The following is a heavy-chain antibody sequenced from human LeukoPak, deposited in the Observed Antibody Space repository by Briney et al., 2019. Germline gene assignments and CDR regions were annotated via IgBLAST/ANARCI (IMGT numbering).Heavy chain of an antibody. Sequence: GGSLRLSCAASGFDFSTYSMHWVRRAPGRGLEWLSHIDSSSSTIYYADSVKGRFTISRDNAKNSLYLQMNSLRAEDTAVFYCARGGARSSSYYYYGMDVWGLGTTVTVSS. CDR2: IDSSSSTI. V-gene: IGHV3-48*01. J-gene: IGHJ6*02. CDR1: GFDFSTYS. D-gene: IGHD6-13*01. CDR3: ARGGARSSSYYYYGMDV.